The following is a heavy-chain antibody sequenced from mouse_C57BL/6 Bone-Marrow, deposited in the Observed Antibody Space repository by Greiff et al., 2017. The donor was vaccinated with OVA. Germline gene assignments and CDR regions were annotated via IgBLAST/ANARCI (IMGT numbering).Heavy chain of an antibody. V-gene: IGHV1-61*01. CDR3: ARLDYYGTTYAMDD. Sequence: QVQLKQPGAELVRPGSSVKLSCKASVYTFTSYWMDWVKQRPGQGLEWIGNIYPSDSETHYNHKFKDKATLTVDKSSSTAYMQLSSLTSEDSAVYYCARLDYYGTTYAMDDWGQGTSVTVSS. CDR1: VYTFTSYW. D-gene: IGHD1-2*01. CDR2: IYPSDSET. J-gene: IGHJ4*01.